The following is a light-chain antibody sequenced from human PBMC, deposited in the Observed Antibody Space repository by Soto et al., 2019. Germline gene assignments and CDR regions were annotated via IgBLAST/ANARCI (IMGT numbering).Light chain of an antibody. CDR2: EVS. J-gene: IGLJ1*01. Sequence: QSVLTQPASVSGSPGQSITISCTGTSSDVGGYNYVSWYQQLPGKVPKLMIYEVSNRPSGVSNRFSGSKSGNTASLTISGLQGEDEADYYCSSYTSSSTQVFGTGTKVTVL. CDR1: SSDVGGYNY. V-gene: IGLV2-14*01. CDR3: SSYTSSSTQV.